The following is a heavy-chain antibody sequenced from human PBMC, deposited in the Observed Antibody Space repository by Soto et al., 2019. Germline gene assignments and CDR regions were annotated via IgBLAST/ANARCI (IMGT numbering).Heavy chain of an antibody. CDR2: ISGGADST. Sequence: GGSLRLSCAASGFTFSNYAMSWVRQAPGKGLEWVSAISGGADSTYYADSVKGRFTISRDNSKNTLHLQMNSLRAEDTAVYYCARESEDLTSNFDYWGQGTLVTVSS. CDR3: ARESEDLTSNFDY. V-gene: IGHV3-23*01. J-gene: IGHJ4*02. CDR1: GFTFSNYA.